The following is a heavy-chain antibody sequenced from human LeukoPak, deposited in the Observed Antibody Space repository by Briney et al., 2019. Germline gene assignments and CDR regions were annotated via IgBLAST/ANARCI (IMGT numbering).Heavy chain of an antibody. D-gene: IGHD3-16*01. J-gene: IGHJ3*02. CDR2: IIPIFGTA. V-gene: IGHV1-69*13. Sequence: ASVKVSCKASGGTFRSYAISWVRQAPGQGLEWMGGIIPIFGTANYAQKFQGRVTITADGSTSTAYMELSSLRSEDTAVYYCARDRLPEEDAFDIWGQGTMVTVSS. CDR3: ARDRLPEEDAFDI. CDR1: GGTFRSYA.